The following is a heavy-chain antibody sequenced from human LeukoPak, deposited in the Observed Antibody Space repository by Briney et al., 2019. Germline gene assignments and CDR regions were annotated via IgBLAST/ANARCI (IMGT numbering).Heavy chain of an antibody. Sequence: SETLSLTCAVSGGSFSGYYWSWIRQPPGKGLEWIGEINHSGSTNYNPSLKSRVTISVDTSKNQFSLKLSSVTAADTAVYYCARGVTPSLWFGESAGGYLDYWGQGTLVTVSS. V-gene: IGHV4-34*01. CDR2: INHSGST. CDR3: ARGVTPSLWFGESAGGYLDY. D-gene: IGHD3-10*01. J-gene: IGHJ4*02. CDR1: GGSFSGYY.